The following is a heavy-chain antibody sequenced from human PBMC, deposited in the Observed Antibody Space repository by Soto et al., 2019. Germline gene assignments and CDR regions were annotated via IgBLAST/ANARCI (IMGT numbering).Heavy chain of an antibody. Sequence: PGGSLRLSCAASGFTFDDYAMHWVRQAPGKGLEWVSGINWNSGSIDYADSVKGRFTISRDNAKNSLFLQMNSLRAEDTAFYYCAKDISVATLWDGGFDYWGQGTQVTVSS. D-gene: IGHD5-12*01. J-gene: IGHJ4*02. V-gene: IGHV3-9*01. CDR3: AKDISVATLWDGGFDY. CDR2: INWNSGSI. CDR1: GFTFDDYA.